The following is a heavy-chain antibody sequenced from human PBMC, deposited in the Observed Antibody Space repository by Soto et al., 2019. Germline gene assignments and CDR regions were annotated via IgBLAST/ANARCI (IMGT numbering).Heavy chain of an antibody. CDR2: INAGNGNR. V-gene: IGHV1-3*01. Sequence: ASVKVSCKASGGTFSSYAISWVRQAPGQGLEWMGWINAGNGNRKYSQKFQGRVTITRDTSASTAYMELSSLRSEDTAIYYCARDIAFDIWGQGTMVTVSS. CDR1: GGTFSSYA. J-gene: IGHJ3*02. CDR3: ARDIAFDI.